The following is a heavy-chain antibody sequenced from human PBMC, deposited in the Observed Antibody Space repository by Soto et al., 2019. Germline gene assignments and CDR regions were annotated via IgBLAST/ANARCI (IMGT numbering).Heavy chain of an antibody. CDR1: GGSVNSGSYY. CDR3: ARDSSMTYYYGMDV. V-gene: IGHV4-61*01. Sequence: QLQESGPGLVKLSETLSLTCTVSGGSVNSGSYYWSWMRQSPGKGLEWIGYIYYSGSTNSNPSLKTRVTITLDTSKNQFPQKLSSVTAADTAVYYCARDSSMTYYYGMDVWGQGTTFTVSS. J-gene: IGHJ6*02. CDR2: IYYSGST.